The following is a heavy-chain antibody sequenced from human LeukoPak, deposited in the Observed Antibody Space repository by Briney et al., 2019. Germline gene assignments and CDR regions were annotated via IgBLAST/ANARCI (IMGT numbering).Heavy chain of an antibody. CDR3: ARGYCSSTSCYYFDY. J-gene: IGHJ4*02. D-gene: IGHD2-2*01. Sequence: GESLQISCKGSGYSFTSYWIGWVRQVPGKGLEWMGIIYPGDSDTRYSPSFQGQVTISADKSISTAYLQWSSLKASDTAMYYCARGYCSSTSCYYFDYWGQGTLVTVSS. CDR1: GYSFTSYW. V-gene: IGHV5-51*01. CDR2: IYPGDSDT.